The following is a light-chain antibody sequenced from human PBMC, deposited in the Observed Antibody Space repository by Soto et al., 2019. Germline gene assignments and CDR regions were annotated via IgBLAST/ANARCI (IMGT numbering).Light chain of an antibody. J-gene: IGKJ5*01. V-gene: IGKV2D-29*02. CDR2: EVS. CDR3: MQSTQLPPN. Sequence: DVVMTQTPLSLSVAPGQPASISFKSSQSLLRITGETFLFWYLQKPGQSPQLLIYEVSTRVSGVPDRFSGSGSGTDFTLEISRVETDDVGIYYCMQSTQLPPNFGQGTRLEIK. CDR1: QSLLRITGETF.